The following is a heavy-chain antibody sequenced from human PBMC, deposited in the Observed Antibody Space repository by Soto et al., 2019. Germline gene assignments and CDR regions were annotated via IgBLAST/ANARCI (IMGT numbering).Heavy chain of an antibody. CDR2: IDPSDSYT. J-gene: IGHJ3*02. CDR1: GYSFTSYW. CDR3: ASSGITGTNDAFDI. D-gene: IGHD1-7*01. Sequence: GESLKISCKGSGYSFTSYWISWVRQMPGKGLEWMGRIDPSDSYTNYIPSFQGHVTISADKSISTAYLQLSSLKASDTAMYYCASSGITGTNDAFDIWGQGTMVTVSS. V-gene: IGHV5-10-1*01.